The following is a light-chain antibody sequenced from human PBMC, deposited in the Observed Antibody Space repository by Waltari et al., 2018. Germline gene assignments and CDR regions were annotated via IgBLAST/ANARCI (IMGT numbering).Light chain of an antibody. CDR3: QQYNNWPPLFT. Sequence: EIVMTQSPATLSVSPGYIATFSCRASQSISNNLAWYQQKPGQAPRLLIYGASTRATGIPARFSGNRSGTEFTLTISSLQSEDFAVYYCQQYNNWPPLFTFGPGTKVDMK. CDR2: GAS. J-gene: IGKJ3*01. CDR1: QSISNN. V-gene: IGKV3D-15*01.